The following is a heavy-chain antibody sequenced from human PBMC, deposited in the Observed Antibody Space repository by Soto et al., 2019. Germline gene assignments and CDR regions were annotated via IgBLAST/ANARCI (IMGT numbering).Heavy chain of an antibody. CDR1: GFTFSTYS. CDR2: ISSRSTTI. Sequence: EVQLVESGGGLVQPGGSLRLSCAASGFTFSTYSMNWVRQAPGKGLEWVSYISSRSTTIYYAYSVKGRFTISRDNAKNSLYLQMNSLRAEDTAMYYCASYNWNDVKAFDFWGQGTMVTVSS. CDR3: ASYNWNDVKAFDF. V-gene: IGHV3-48*01. J-gene: IGHJ3*01. D-gene: IGHD1-1*01.